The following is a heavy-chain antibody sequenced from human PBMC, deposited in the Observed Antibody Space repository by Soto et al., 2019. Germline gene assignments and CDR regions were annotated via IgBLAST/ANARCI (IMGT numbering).Heavy chain of an antibody. CDR3: ARHSSSWYVGWYFDL. CDR1: GGSISSSSYY. V-gene: IGHV4-39*01. CDR2: MDYRGST. Sequence: QLQLQESGPGLVKPSETLSLTCTVSGGSISSSSYYWGWIRQPPGKGLEWIGSMDYRGSTYYNPSLKSRVTISVDTSTNQFSLKLSSVTATDTAVYYCARHSSSWYVGWYFDLWGRGTLVTVSS. J-gene: IGHJ2*01. D-gene: IGHD6-13*01.